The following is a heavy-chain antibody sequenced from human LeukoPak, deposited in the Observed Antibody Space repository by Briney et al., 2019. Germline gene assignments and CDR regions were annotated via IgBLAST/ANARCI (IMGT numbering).Heavy chain of an antibody. D-gene: IGHD2-2*02. J-gene: IGHJ4*02. V-gene: IGHV3-9*01. Sequence: GRSLRLSCAASGFTFDDYAMHWVRQAPGKGLEWVSGISWNSGSIGYADSVKGRFTISRDNAKDSLYLQMNSLRAEDTAVYYCARGLCSNTGCYNRAGYWGQGTLVTVSS. CDR3: ARGLCSNTGCYNRAGY. CDR2: ISWNSGSI. CDR1: GFTFDDYA.